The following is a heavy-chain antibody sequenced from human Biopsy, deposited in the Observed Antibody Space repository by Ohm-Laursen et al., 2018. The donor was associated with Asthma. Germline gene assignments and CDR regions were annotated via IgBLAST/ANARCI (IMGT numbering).Heavy chain of an antibody. CDR1: GGSISGFY. CDR3: AGDFGGWYYFDN. J-gene: IGHJ4*02. D-gene: IGHD3-3*01. Sequence: SDTLSLTCTVSGGSISGFYWSWIRQPPGKGLEWIGYIYCTGTTNYNPSLKSRVSISVDTSKDQFSLKLTSVTAADTAVYYCAGDFGGWYYFDNWGQGSLVTVSS. V-gene: IGHV4-59*01. CDR2: IYCTGTT.